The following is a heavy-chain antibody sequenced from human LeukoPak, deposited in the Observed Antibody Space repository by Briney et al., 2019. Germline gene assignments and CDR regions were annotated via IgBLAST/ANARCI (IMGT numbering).Heavy chain of an antibody. V-gene: IGHV3-9*01. J-gene: IGHJ4*02. D-gene: IGHD5-18*01. Sequence: GGSLRLSCAASGFTFDDYAVHWVRQAPGKGLEWVSGISWDSGSIGYADSVKGRFIISRDNAKNSLYLQMNSLRAEDTALYYCAKDPIRGYTYGWGYFDYWGQGTLVTVSS. CDR3: AKDPIRGYTYGWGYFDY. CDR1: GFTFDDYA. CDR2: ISWDSGSI.